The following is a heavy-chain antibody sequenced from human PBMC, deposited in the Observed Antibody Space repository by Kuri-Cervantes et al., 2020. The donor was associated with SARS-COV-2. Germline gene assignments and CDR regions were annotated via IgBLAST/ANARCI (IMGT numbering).Heavy chain of an antibody. Sequence: GESLKISCAASGFTFSDYYMSWIRQAPGKGLEWVSYISSSGSTIYYADSVKGRLTISRDNAKNSLYLLMNTLRAEDTAVYYCATTGYSSGWYNFDYWGQGTLVTVSS. CDR3: ATTGYSSGWYNFDY. D-gene: IGHD6-19*01. CDR2: ISSSGSTI. CDR1: GFTFSDYY. J-gene: IGHJ4*02. V-gene: IGHV3-11*04.